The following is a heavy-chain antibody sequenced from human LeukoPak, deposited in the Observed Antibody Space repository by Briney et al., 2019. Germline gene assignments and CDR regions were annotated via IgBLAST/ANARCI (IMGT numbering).Heavy chain of an antibody. CDR3: ARVRYRLAETYIDY. V-gene: IGHV1-46*01. J-gene: IGHJ4*02. Sequence: GSSVKVSCKASGYTFTSYYMHWVRQAPGQGREWRGIINPSGGSTSYAQKFQGRVTMTRDTSTSTVYMELSSLRSEDTAVYYCARVRYRLAETYIDYWGQGTLVTVSS. CDR1: GYTFTSYY. CDR2: INPSGGST. D-gene: IGHD3-9*01.